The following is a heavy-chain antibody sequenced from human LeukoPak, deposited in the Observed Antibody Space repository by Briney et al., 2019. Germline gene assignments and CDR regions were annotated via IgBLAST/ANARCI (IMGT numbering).Heavy chain of an antibody. CDR2: ISGSGTRT. CDR1: GLTFNSYA. J-gene: IGHJ4*02. D-gene: IGHD7-27*01. V-gene: IGHV3-23*01. CDR3: ARGTGDPPPDY. Sequence: GGSLRLSCAASGLTFNSYAMSWVRQAPGKGLEWVSAISGSGTRTYYADSVKGRFIISRDNSKNTLYLQMNSLRAEDTAVYYCARGTGDPPPDYWGQGTLVTVSS.